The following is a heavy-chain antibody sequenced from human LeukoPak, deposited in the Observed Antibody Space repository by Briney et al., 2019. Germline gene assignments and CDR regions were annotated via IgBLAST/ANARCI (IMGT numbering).Heavy chain of an antibody. CDR3: AREDYDHSGAYYFDL. V-gene: IGHV4-4*02. CDR2: MYHSGST. CDR1: GGSISRSNW. D-gene: IGHD4-17*01. J-gene: IGHJ2*01. Sequence: SETLSLTCAVSGGSISRSNWGSWVRQPPGKGLGWIGEMYHSGSTNYNPCLKSRVTIAVDKSKNHFSLKLNSVTAADPAVYYSAREDYDHSGAYYFDLWGRGTLVTVSS.